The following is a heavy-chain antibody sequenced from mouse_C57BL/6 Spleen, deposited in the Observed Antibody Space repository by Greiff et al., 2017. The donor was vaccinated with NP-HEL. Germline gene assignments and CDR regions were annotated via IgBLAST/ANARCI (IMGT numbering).Heavy chain of an antibody. V-gene: IGHV1-47*01. CDR1: GYTFTTYP. CDR2: FHPYNDDT. CDR3: ARGLRRDYAMDY. D-gene: IGHD2-2*01. J-gene: IGHJ4*01. Sequence: VQGVESGAELVKPGASVKMSCKASGYTFTTYPIEWMKQNHGKSLEWIGNFHPYNDDTKYNEKFKGKATLTVEKSSSTVYLELSRLTSDDSAVYYCARGLRRDYAMDYWGQGTSVTVSS.